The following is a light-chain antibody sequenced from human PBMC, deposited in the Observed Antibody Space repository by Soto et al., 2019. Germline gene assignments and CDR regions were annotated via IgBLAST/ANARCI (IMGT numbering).Light chain of an antibody. CDR1: QYINTR. J-gene: IGKJ1*01. Sequence: EIVLTQSPATLSSFPGDRVTLSCRASQYINTRLAWYQHRPGQAHRLLIYQTYIRAAGIQARFSASGTGTDFTLTISDVQPEDFAVYYCNQRQSWPRTFGQGTKVDIK. V-gene: IGKV3-11*01. CDR2: QTY. CDR3: NQRQSWPRT.